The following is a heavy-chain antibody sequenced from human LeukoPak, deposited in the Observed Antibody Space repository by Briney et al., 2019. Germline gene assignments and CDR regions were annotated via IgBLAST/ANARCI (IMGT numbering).Heavy chain of an antibody. CDR1: GVNYYSHA. V-gene: IGHV3-30*01. CDR3: ARDPAGYDSGGWFDR. Sequence: GGSLRLSCVASGVNYYSHAMHWVRQAPGRGLEWLGVISYYASLTYFADSLEGRFSTSRDNPRDTLYLHMNSLRPEDSAVYYCARDPAGYDSGGWFDRWGQGTLVIVSS. D-gene: IGHD5-12*01. CDR2: ISYYASLT. J-gene: IGHJ5*02.